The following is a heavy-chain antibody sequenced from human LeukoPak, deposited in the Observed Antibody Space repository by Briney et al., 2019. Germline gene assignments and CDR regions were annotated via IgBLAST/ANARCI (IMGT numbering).Heavy chain of an antibody. CDR3: ARVAGDPIYYYYYMDV. CDR2: INDRGST. D-gene: IGHD7-27*01. V-gene: IGHV4-34*01. CDR1: GGSFSGYY. J-gene: IGHJ6*03. Sequence: SETLSLTCAVYGGSFSGYYWRWIRQSPGKGLEWIGEINDRGSTNYDPSLKSRVTISVDTSKNQISLKLTSVTAADTAVYYCARVAGDPIYYYYYMDVWGKGTTVTVSS.